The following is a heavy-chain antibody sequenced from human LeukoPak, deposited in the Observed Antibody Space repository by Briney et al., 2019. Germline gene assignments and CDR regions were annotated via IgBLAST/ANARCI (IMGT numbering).Heavy chain of an antibody. J-gene: IGHJ4*02. CDR3: AREVELGGSDVVVVVANY. D-gene: IGHD2-15*01. Sequence: SETLSLTCTVSGGSINNYYWSWIRQPAGKGLEWIGRIHTSGTNYNPSLKSRVTMSVDTSKNHFSLKLSSVTAADTAVYYCAREVELGGSDVVVVVANYWGQGTLVTVSS. V-gene: IGHV4-4*07. CDR2: IHTSGT. CDR1: GGSINNYY.